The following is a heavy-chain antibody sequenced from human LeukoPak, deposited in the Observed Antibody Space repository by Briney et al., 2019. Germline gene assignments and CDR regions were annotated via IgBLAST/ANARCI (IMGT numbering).Heavy chain of an antibody. CDR1: GFTFSSYS. CDR3: ARAQCIMITFGGVIVFDY. CDR2: ISSSSSYI. D-gene: IGHD3-16*02. Sequence: GGSLRLPCAASGFTFSSYSMNWVRQAPGKGLEWVSSISSSSSYIYYADSVKGRFTISRDNAKNSLYLQMNSLRAEDTAVYYCARAQCIMITFGGVIVFDYWGQGTPVTVSS. J-gene: IGHJ4*02. V-gene: IGHV3-21*01.